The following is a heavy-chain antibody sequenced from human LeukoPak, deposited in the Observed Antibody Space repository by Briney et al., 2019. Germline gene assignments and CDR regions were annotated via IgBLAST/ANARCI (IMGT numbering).Heavy chain of an antibody. CDR3: TRGYVGIDY. J-gene: IGHJ4*02. Sequence: GGSLRLSCAASGFTFSSYWMHWVRQAPGKGLVWDSRIDTDGSSTIYADSVKGRFTISRDNAKNTLFLQMNSLRAEDTAVYYCTRGYVGIDYCGQGTLVTVSS. V-gene: IGHV3-74*01. CDR1: GFTFSSYW. D-gene: IGHD5-12*01. CDR2: IDTDGSST.